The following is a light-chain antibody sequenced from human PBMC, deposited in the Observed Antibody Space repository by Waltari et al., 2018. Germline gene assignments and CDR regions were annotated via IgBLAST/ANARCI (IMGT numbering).Light chain of an antibody. CDR3: QQYYTTPT. CDR2: WAS. CDR1: QTLFYSSNNKNY. J-gene: IGKJ1*01. Sequence: DIVMTQSPDSQAVSLGERATINCKSSQTLFYSSNNKNYLAWYQLKPGQPPKLLLFWASTRESGVPDRFSGSGSATDFTLTIDTLQAEDVAVYYCQQYYTTPTFGQGTKVEIK. V-gene: IGKV4-1*01.